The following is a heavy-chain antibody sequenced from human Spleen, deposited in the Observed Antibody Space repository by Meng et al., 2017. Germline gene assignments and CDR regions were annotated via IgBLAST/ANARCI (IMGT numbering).Heavy chain of an antibody. V-gene: IGHV4-4*02. CDR2: NYHGGDT. J-gene: IGHJ4*02. D-gene: IGHD6-19*01. CDR3: ASWIYSCGWQ. CDR1: GCSIRSSDR. Sequence: QGQLQGSRPVLVKRSGTLSRTCGVAGCSIRSSDRWGWVRQPPGKGLECIGENYHGGDTNYNPSLKSRVTIAIDKSKNQFSLKLSSVTAADTAVYYCASWIYSCGWQWGQGALVTVSS.